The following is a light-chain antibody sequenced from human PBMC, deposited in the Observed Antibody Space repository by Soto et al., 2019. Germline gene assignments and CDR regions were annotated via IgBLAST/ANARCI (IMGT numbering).Light chain of an antibody. CDR1: QSVSSSY. CDR3: QQYGSSPT. V-gene: IGKV3-20*01. Sequence: EIGLTQSPGTLSLSPGERATLSGRSSQSVSSSYLAWYQQKPGQAPRLLIYDVSSRATGIPDRFSGRGSGTDFTLTISRLEPEDFAVYYCQQYGSSPTFGQGTKVEIK. CDR2: DVS. J-gene: IGKJ1*01.